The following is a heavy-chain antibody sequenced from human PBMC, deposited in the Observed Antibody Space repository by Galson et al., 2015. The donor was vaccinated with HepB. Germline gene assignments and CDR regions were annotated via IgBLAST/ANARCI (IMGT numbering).Heavy chain of an antibody. V-gene: IGHV3-30*04. CDR2: ISYDGSNK. J-gene: IGHJ3*02. CDR1: GFTFSSYA. D-gene: IGHD5-18*01. CDR3: ARAEQLWYQGYYRFTGAFDI. Sequence: SLRLSCAASGFTFSSYAMHWVRQAPGKGLKWVAVISYDGSNKYYADSVKGRFTISRDNSKNTLYLQMNSLRAEDTAVYYCARAEQLWYQGYYRFTGAFDIWGQGTMVTVSS.